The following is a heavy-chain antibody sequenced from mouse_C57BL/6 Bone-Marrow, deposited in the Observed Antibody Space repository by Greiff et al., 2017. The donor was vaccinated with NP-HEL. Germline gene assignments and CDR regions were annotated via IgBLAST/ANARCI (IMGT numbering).Heavy chain of an antibody. J-gene: IGHJ3*01. CDR1: GYTFTSYW. V-gene: IGHV1-72*01. Sequence: QVQLQQPGAELVKPGASVKLSCKASGYTFTSYWMHWVKQRPGRGLEWIGRIDPNSGGTTYNEKFKSKATLTVDKPSSTAYMQLSSLTSEDSAVYYCARSVYYDYEEVLFFAYWGQGTLVTVSA. CDR3: ARSVYYDYEEVLFFAY. CDR2: IDPNSGGT. D-gene: IGHD2-4*01.